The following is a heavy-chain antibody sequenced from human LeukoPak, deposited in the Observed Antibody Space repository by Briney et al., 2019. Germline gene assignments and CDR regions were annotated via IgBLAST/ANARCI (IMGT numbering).Heavy chain of an antibody. J-gene: IGHJ5*02. CDR2: INHSGST. V-gene: IGHV4-34*01. Sequence: SETLSLTCAVYGGSFSGYYWSWIRQPPGKGLEWIGEINHSGSTNYNPSLKSRVTISVDTSKNQFSRKLSSVTAADTAVYYCARYNWNDYWFDPWGQGTLVTVSS. D-gene: IGHD1-1*01. CDR3: ARYNWNDYWFDP. CDR1: GGSFSGYY.